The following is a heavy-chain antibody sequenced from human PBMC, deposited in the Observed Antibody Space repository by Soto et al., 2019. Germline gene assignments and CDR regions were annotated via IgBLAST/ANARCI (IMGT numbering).Heavy chain of an antibody. CDR3: ARGRYCLTGRCFPNWFDS. V-gene: IGHV4-30-4*01. D-gene: IGHD2-15*01. Sequence: SETLSLTCSVSGDSISTVDYFWAWIRQPPGQALEYIGYIYKSTTTYYNPSFESRVAISLDTSKSQFSLNVTSVTATDTAVYFCARGRYCLTGRCFPNWFDSWGQGTLVTVSS. J-gene: IGHJ5*01. CDR1: GDSISTVDYF. CDR2: IYKSTTT.